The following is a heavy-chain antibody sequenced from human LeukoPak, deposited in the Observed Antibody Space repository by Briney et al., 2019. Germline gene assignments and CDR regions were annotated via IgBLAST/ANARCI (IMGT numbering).Heavy chain of an antibody. CDR3: AELGITMIGGV. V-gene: IGHV3-48*04. J-gene: IGHJ6*04. D-gene: IGHD3-10*02. Sequence: GGSLRLSCAASGFTFSSHGMNWVRQAPGKGLEWVSYISSSGSTIYYADSVKGRFTISRDNAKNSLYLQMNSLGAEDTAVYYCAELGITMIGGVWGKGTTVTISS. CDR2: ISSSGSTI. CDR1: GFTFSSHG.